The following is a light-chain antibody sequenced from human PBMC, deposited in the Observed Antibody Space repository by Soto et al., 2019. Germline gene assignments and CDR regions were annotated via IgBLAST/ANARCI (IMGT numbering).Light chain of an antibody. CDR1: SSDVGGYNY. J-gene: IGLJ2*01. CDR3: SSYTGSSTYVL. V-gene: IGLV2-14*01. CDR2: DVS. Sequence: QSVLTQPASVSGSRGXSITISCTGTSSDVGGYNYVSWYQQHPGKAPKLMIYDVSNRPSGVSNRFSGSKSANTASLTISGLRAEDEDDYYCSSYTGSSTYVLFGGGTKVTVL.